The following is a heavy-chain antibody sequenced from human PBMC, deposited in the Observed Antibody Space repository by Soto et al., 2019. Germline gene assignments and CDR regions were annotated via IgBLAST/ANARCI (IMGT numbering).Heavy chain of an antibody. D-gene: IGHD6-19*01. CDR1: GYTFTSYG. Sequence: QVQLVQSGAEVKKPGASVKVSCKASGYTFTSYGISWVRQAPGQGLEWMGWISAYNGNTNYAQKLQGRVTMTTDTAARAAYMELRSLRSDDTAVYYCARVHGVAGEGYFDLWGRGTLVTVSS. CDR2: ISAYNGNT. J-gene: IGHJ2*01. V-gene: IGHV1-18*01. CDR3: ARVHGVAGEGYFDL.